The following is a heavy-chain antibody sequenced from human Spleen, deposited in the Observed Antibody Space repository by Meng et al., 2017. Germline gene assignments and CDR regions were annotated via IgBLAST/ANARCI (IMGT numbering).Heavy chain of an antibody. CDR3: ARVSPIWFGELSWFDP. D-gene: IGHD3-10*01. Sequence: LQDACPRLGNPSVPPPITSTVFGGSIISYYWSWIRQPAGKGLEWIGRIYTSGSTNYNPSLKSRVTMSVDTSKNQFSLKLSSVTAADTAVYYCARVSPIWFGELSWFDPWGQGTLVTVSS. V-gene: IGHV4-4*07. CDR2: IYTSGST. J-gene: IGHJ5*02. CDR1: GGSIISYY.